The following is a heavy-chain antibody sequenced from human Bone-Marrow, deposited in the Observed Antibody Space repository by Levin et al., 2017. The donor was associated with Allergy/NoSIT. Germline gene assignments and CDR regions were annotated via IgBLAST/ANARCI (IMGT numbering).Heavy chain of an antibody. V-gene: IGHV3-9*01. CDR3: AKDTLRGAVRIGYAFDV. D-gene: IGHD6-6*01. Sequence: SLKISCAASGFNFDDYAMYWVRQAPGKGLEWVSGISWSGNIIAYADSVKGRFTISRDNAKNSLYLQMNRLRPDDTALYYYAKDTLRGAVRIGYAFDVWGQGTMVNVSS. CDR2: ISWSGNII. J-gene: IGHJ3*01. CDR1: GFNFDDYA.